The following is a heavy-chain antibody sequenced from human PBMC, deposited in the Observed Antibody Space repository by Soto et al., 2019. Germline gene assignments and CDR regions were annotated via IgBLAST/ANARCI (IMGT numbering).Heavy chain of an antibody. Sequence: SETLSLTCTVSGGSISSGGYYWSWIRQHPGKGLEWIGYIYYSGSTYYNPSLKSRVTISVDTSKNQFSLKLSSVTAADTAVYYCARGYDILTGYFDYWGQGTQVTVS. CDR2: IYYSGST. CDR3: ARGYDILTGYFDY. V-gene: IGHV4-31*02. D-gene: IGHD3-9*01. J-gene: IGHJ4*02. CDR1: GGSISSGGYY.